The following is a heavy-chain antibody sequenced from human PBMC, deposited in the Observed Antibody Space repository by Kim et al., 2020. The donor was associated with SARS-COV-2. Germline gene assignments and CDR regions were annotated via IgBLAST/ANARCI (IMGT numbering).Heavy chain of an antibody. CDR3: ARDPGGYYYYYGMDV. V-gene: IGHV3-30*04. CDR1: GFTFSSYA. CDR2: ISYDGSNK. D-gene: IGHD1-26*01. Sequence: GGSLRLSCAASGFTFSSYAMHWVRQAPGKGLEWVAVISYDGSNKYYADSVKGRFTISRDNSKNTLYLQMNSLRAEDTAVYYCARDPGGYYYYYGMDVWGQGTTVTVSS. J-gene: IGHJ6*02.